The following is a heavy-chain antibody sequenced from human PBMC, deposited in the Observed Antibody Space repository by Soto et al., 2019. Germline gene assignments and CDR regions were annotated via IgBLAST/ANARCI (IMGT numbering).Heavy chain of an antibody. CDR2: NSDGSIT. Sequence: GGSLRLSCAASGFTFSSYWMHWVRQAPGKGLVWVSRNSDGSITSYADSVKGRFTISRDNAKNTLYLQMNSLRAEDTAVYYCARGGSLNWYFDLWGRGTLVTVSS. J-gene: IGHJ2*01. CDR1: GFTFSSYW. V-gene: IGHV3-74*01. CDR3: ARGGSLNWYFDL. D-gene: IGHD1-26*01.